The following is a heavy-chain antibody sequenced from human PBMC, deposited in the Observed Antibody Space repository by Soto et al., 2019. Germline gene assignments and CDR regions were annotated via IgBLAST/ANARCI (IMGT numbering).Heavy chain of an antibody. CDR3: ARDEPDSSGYQH. V-gene: IGHV4-30-4*01. Sequence: SETLSLTCTVSGGSISSGVYYWSWIRQPPGKGLEWIGYIYYSGSTYYNPSLKSRVTISVDTSKNQFSLKLSSVTAADTAVYYCARDEPDSSGYQHWGQGTLVTVSS. D-gene: IGHD3-22*01. CDR2: IYYSGST. CDR1: GGSISSGVYY. J-gene: IGHJ1*01.